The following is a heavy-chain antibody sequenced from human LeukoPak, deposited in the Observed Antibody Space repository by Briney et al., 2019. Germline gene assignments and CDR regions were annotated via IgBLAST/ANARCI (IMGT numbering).Heavy chain of an antibody. CDR2: INHSGST. V-gene: IGHV4-34*01. CDR3: ARVPRSGSYSSY. CDR1: GGSFSGYY. D-gene: IGHD1-26*01. J-gene: IGHJ4*02. Sequence: SETLSLTCAVYGGSFSGYYWSWIRQPPGKGLEWIGEINHSGSTNYNPSLKSRVTISVDTYKNQFSLKLSSVTAADTAVYYCARVPRSGSYSSYWGQGTLVTVSS.